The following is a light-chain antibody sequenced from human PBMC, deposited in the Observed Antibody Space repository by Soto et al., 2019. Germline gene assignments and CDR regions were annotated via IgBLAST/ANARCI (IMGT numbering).Light chain of an antibody. CDR3: QQYGSSTIT. CDR1: QSVSSSF. J-gene: IGKJ5*01. CDR2: GVS. V-gene: IGKV3-20*01. Sequence: EIELTQFAGTLSLSPGERATLSCRASQSVSSSFLAWYQQKPGQAPRLLIYGVSSRATGIPDRFSGSGSGTDFTLTISRLEPEDFAVYYCQQYGSSTITFGQGTRLEIK.